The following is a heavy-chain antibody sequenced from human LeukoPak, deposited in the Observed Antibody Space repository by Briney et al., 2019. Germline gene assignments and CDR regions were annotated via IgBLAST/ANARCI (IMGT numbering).Heavy chain of an antibody. D-gene: IGHD1-26*01. CDR3: ARDVSEWELNYYFDY. CDR2: INTNTGNP. CDR1: GYTFTSYA. Sequence: ASVKVSCKASGYTFTSYAMNGVRQAPGQGLEWMGWINTNTGNPTYAQGFTGRFVFSLDTSVSTAYLQISSLKAEDTAVYYCARDVSEWELNYYFDYWGQGTLVTVSS. V-gene: IGHV7-4-1*02. J-gene: IGHJ4*02.